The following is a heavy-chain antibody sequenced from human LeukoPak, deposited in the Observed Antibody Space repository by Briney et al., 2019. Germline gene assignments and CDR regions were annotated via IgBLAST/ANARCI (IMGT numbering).Heavy chain of an antibody. D-gene: IGHD3-22*01. Sequence: SETLSLTCTVSGGSISSYYWSWIRQPAGKGLEWIGRIYTSGSTNYNPSLKSRVTMSVDTSKNQFSLKMSSVTAADTAVYYCARDRYYYDSSGYLFDYWGQGTLVTVSS. CDR3: ARDRYYYDSSGYLFDY. V-gene: IGHV4-4*07. J-gene: IGHJ4*02. CDR2: IYTSGST. CDR1: GGSISSYY.